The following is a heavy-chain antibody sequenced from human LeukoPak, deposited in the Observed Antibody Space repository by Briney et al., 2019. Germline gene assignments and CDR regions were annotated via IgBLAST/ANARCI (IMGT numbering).Heavy chain of an antibody. Sequence: GGSLRLSCAASGFTFSSYWMSWVRQAPGKGLDWVASINQDGSEKYYVDSVKGRFTISRDNAKNSLYLQMNSLRAEDTAVYYCARGRTTVITQRYYYYYMDVWGKGTTVTVSS. D-gene: IGHD4-17*01. CDR2: INQDGSEK. CDR3: ARGRTTVITQRYYYYYMDV. J-gene: IGHJ6*03. CDR1: GFTFSSYW. V-gene: IGHV3-7*01.